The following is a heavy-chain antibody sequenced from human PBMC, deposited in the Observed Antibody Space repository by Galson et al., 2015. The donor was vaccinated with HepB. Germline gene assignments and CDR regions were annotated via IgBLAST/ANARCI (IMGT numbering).Heavy chain of an antibody. D-gene: IGHD3-22*01. CDR3: ARQYYYDSSGYYGSYFDL. CDR1: GYSFTSYW. J-gene: IGHJ2*01. V-gene: IGHV5-51*01. CDR2: IYPGDSDT. Sequence: QSGAEVKKPGESLKISCKGSGYSFTSYWIGWVRQMPGKGLEWMGIIYPGDSDTRYSPSFQGQVTISADKSVSTAYLQWSSLKASDTAMYYCARQYYYDSSGYYGSYFDLWGRGTLVTVSS.